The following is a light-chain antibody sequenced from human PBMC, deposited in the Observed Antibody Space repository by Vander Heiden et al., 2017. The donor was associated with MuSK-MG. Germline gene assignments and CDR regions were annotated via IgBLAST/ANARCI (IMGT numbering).Light chain of an antibody. J-gene: IGKJ2*01. CDR1: QSISSY. CDR3: QQSYSTPPYT. Sequence: DIQMTQSPSSLSASVGDRVTITCRASQSISSYLNWYQQKPGKAPKLLIYAASSLQSRVPSRFSSSGSGTNFTLTISSLQPEDFAAYYCQQSYSTPPYTFGQGTKLEIK. CDR2: AAS. V-gene: IGKV1-39*01.